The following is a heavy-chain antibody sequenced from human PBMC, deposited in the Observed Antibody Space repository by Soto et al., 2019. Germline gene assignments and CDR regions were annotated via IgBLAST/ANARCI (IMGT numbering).Heavy chain of an antibody. CDR1: GGTFSSYA. Sequence: GASVKVSCKASGGTFSSYAISWVRQAPGQGLEWMGGIIPIFGTANYAQKFQGRVTITADESTSTAYMELSSLRSEDTAVYYCTRSIAVAGRVVYYYGMDVWGQGTTVTVSS. V-gene: IGHV1-69*13. J-gene: IGHJ6*02. CDR3: TRSIAVAGRVVYYYGMDV. D-gene: IGHD6-19*01. CDR2: IIPIFGTA.